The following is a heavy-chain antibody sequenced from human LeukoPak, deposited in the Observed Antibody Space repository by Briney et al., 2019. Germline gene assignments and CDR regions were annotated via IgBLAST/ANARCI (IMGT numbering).Heavy chain of an antibody. V-gene: IGHV4-39*01. Sequence: PSETLSLTCTVSVGSLSSSSYYWVWLRRPPGRGLEWLVSIYYSGSTYYNPSLKSRVTISVDTSKNQFSLKLSSVTAADTAVYYCARQLGYCSSTSCYADKVDYWGQGTLVTVSS. CDR1: VGSLSSSSYY. CDR3: ARQLGYCSSTSCYADKVDY. CDR2: IYYSGST. D-gene: IGHD2-2*01. J-gene: IGHJ4*02.